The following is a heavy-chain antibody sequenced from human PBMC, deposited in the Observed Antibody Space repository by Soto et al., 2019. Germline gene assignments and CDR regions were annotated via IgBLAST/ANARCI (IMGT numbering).Heavy chain of an antibody. J-gene: IGHJ6*02. V-gene: IGHV3-13*01. CDR1: GFTFSSYD. Sequence: PGESLKISCAASGFTFSSYDMHWVRQVTGTGLEWVSGIGSAGDTYYPGSVKGRFTISRENAKNSLYLQMNSLRAGDTAVYYCARRAVHYGMDVWGQGTTVTVSS. CDR3: ARRAVHYGMDV. D-gene: IGHD6-19*01. CDR2: IGSAGDT.